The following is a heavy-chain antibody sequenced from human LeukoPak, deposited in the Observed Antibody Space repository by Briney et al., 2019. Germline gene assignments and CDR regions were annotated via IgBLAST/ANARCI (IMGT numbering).Heavy chain of an antibody. J-gene: IGHJ6*03. CDR3: ATDHERPGIYMDV. CDR1: GYTLTELS. V-gene: IGHV1-24*01. CDR2: FDPEDGET. D-gene: IGHD1-14*01. Sequence: ASVKVSCKVSGYTLTELSMHWVRQAPGKGLGWMGGFDPEDGETIYAQKFQGRVTMTEDTSTDTAYMELSSLRSEDTAVYYCATDHERPGIYMDVWGKGTTVTVSS.